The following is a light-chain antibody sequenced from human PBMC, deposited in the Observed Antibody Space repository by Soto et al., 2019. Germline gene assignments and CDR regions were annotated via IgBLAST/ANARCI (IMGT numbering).Light chain of an antibody. Sequence: NFMLTQPHSVSESPGKTVTISCTGSSGSIASNYVQWYQQRPGSAPTTVIYENNQRPSGVPDRFSGSIDSSSNSASLTISGLKTEDEADYYCQSYDSTNVVFGACTQLTVL. J-gene: IGLJ2*01. CDR1: SGSIASNY. CDR2: ENN. CDR3: QSYDSTNVV. V-gene: IGLV6-57*02.